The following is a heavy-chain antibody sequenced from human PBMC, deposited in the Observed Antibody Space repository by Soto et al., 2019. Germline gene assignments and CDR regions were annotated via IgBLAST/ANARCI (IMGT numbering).Heavy chain of an antibody. CDR3: ARDLSGNWGYYGIDV. J-gene: IGHJ6*02. V-gene: IGHV3-53*01. CDR2: IYSGGST. CDR1: GFTVSSNY. Sequence: EVQLVESGGGLIQPGGSLRLSCAASGFTVSSNYMSWVRQAPGKGLEWVSVIYSGGSTDYADSVKGRFTISRDNSKNTLYLQMNSLRAEDTAVYYCARDLSGNWGYYGIDVWGQGTTVTVSS. D-gene: IGHD7-27*01.